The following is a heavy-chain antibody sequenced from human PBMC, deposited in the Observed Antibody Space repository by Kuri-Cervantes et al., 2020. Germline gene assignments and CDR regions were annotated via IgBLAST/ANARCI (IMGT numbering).Heavy chain of an antibody. V-gene: IGHV4-59*12. CDR3: ARGVSLPTMKAFDY. Sequence: SETLSLTCTVSGGSINNYYWSWIRLPPGKGLEWIGYIYSSGSTNYNPSLKSRVTISVDTSKKQSSLKLSSVTAADTAVYYCARGVSLPTMKAFDYWGQGTLVTVSS. D-gene: IGHD3-22*01. CDR2: IYSSGST. CDR1: GGSINNYY. J-gene: IGHJ4*02.